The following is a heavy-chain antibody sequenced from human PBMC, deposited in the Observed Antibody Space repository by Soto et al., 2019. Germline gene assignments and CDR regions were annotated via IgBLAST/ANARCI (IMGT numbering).Heavy chain of an antibody. J-gene: IGHJ4*02. CDR3: ARGGGYCGSTSCHTYYFDY. Sequence: SEILSLTCTVSGVPIRSYFWSWIRQPPGKGLDWIGSTYYTADTKYSPSLKSRVTISVDTSKNQVSLRLNSVTAADTAFYYCARGGGYCGSTSCHTYYFDYWGQGPLVTVSS. CDR1: GVPIRSYF. D-gene: IGHD2-2*02. V-gene: IGHV4-59*01. CDR2: TYYTADT.